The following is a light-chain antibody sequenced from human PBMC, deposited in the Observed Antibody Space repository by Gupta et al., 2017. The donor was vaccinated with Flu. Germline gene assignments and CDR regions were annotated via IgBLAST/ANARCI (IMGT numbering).Light chain of an antibody. CDR3: QQKNSDYPMYT. V-gene: IGKV1-5*03. CDR2: KAS. CDR1: QSISSW. Sequence: DIQMTQSPSTLSASVGDRVTITCRASQSISSWLAWYQQKPGKAPKLLIYKASILERGVPSRFSGSGGGTECSLTINSRQPEDFANYYGQQKNSDYPMYTFGQGTKVDIK. J-gene: IGKJ2*01.